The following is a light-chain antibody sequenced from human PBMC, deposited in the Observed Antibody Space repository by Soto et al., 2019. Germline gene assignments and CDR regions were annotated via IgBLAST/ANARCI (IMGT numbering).Light chain of an antibody. V-gene: IGKV3-11*01. CDR2: DAA. CDR3: QNRSSWPST. CDR1: QSVSSY. J-gene: IGKJ5*01. Sequence: EIVLTQSPATLSLSPGERATLSCRASQSVSSYLAWYQQKPGQAPRLLIYDAANRATGIPARFSGSGSGTDFTLTISSLETEDFAVYYCQNRSSWPSTFGPGTRLEIK.